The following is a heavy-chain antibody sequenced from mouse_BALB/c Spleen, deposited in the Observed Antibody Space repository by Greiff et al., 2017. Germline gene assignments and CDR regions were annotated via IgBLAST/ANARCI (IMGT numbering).Heavy chain of an antibody. CDR3: ARNYRYDGYAMDY. V-gene: IGHV1-20*02. CDR1: GYSFTGYF. CDR2: INPYNGDT. D-gene: IGHD2-14*01. Sequence: VQLQQSGPELVKPGASVKISCKASGYSFTGYFMNWVMQSHGKSLEWIGRINPYNGDTFYNQKFKGKATLTVDKSSSTAHMELRSLASEDSAVYYCARNYRYDGYAMDYWGQGTSVTVSS. J-gene: IGHJ4*01.